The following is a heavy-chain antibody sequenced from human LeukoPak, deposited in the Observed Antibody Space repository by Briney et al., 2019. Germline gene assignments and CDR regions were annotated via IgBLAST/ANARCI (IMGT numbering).Heavy chain of an antibody. CDR1: GFTVSSNY. CDR2: IYSGGST. J-gene: IGHJ1*01. CDR3: ARSRSRYFDGTSN. V-gene: IGHV3-53*01. D-gene: IGHD3-9*01. Sequence: PGGSLRLSCAASGFTVSSNYMSWVRQAPGKGLEWVSVIYSGGSTYYADSVEGRFTISRDKSKNTLYLQMNTLSAEDTAVYYCARSRSRYFDGTSNWGQGTLVTVSS.